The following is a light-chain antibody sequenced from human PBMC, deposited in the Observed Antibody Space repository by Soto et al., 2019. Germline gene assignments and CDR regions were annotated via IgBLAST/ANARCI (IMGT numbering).Light chain of an antibody. CDR2: GAS. CDR3: QQYGSSPWT. J-gene: IGKJ1*01. CDR1: QSVSSSY. V-gene: IGKV3-20*01. Sequence: EIVFTQSTGTLSLSPGERATLSCRASQSVSSSYLAWYQQKPGQAPRLLIYGASSRATGIPDRFSGSGSGTDFTLTISRLEPEDFAVYYCQQYGSSPWTFAQGTKVAIK.